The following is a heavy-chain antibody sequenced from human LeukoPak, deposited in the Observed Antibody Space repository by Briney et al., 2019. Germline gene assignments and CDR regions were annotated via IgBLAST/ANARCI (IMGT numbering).Heavy chain of an antibody. J-gene: IGHJ2*01. CDR1: GFTFSSYS. D-gene: IGHD3-22*01. CDR2: ISSSSSYI. Sequence: PGGSLRLSCAASGFTFSSYSMNWVRQAPGKGLEWVSSISSSSSYIYYADSVKGRFTISRDNAKNSLYLQMNSLRAEDTAVYYCARDLYYDSSGYPRPYWYFDLWGRGTLVTVSS. CDR3: ARDLYYDSSGYPRPYWYFDL. V-gene: IGHV3-21*01.